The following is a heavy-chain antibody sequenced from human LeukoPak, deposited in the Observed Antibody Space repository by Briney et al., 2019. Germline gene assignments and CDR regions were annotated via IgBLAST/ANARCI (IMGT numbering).Heavy chain of an antibody. CDR2: IKQDGSEK. D-gene: IGHD1-14*01. V-gene: IGHV3-7*01. CDR3: ARELGPEPFFDY. Sequence: VANIKQDGSEKYYVDSVKGRFTISRDNAKNSLYLQMNSLRAEDTAVYYCARELGPEPFFDYWGQGTLVTVSS. J-gene: IGHJ4*02.